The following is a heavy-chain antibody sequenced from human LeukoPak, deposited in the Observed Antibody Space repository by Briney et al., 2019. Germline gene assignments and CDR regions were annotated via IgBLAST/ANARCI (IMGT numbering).Heavy chain of an antibody. CDR1: GYTFTSYY. V-gene: IGHV1-46*01. D-gene: IGHD1-26*01. J-gene: IGHJ3*02. CDR3: AGDGRLDSDAFDI. CDR2: INPSGGST. Sequence: GASVTVSCKASGYTFTSYYMHWVRQAPGQGLEWMGIINPSGGSTSYAQKFQGRVTMTRDTSTSTVYMELSSLRSEDTAVYYCAGDGRLDSDAFDIWGQGTMVTVSS.